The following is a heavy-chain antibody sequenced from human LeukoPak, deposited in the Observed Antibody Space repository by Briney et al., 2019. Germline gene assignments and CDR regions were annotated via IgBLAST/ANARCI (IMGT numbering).Heavy chain of an antibody. D-gene: IGHD4-11*01. CDR2: IYHSGST. CDR3: AAHDYSDAFDI. Sequence: SGTLSLTCAVSGGSISSSNWWSWVRQPPGKGLEWIGEIYHSGSTNYNPSLKSRATISVDTSKNQFSLKLTSVTAADTAVYYCAAHDYSDAFDIWGQGTMVTVSS. J-gene: IGHJ3*02. CDR1: GGSISSSNW. V-gene: IGHV4-4*02.